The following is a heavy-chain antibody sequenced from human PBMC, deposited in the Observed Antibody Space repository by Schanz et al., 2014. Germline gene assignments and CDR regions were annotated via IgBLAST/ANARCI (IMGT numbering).Heavy chain of an antibody. CDR3: TTDNGHFAFDF. J-gene: IGHJ3*01. Sequence: QVQLVESGGGVVQPGRSLRLSCAASGFTFSSYGMHWVRQAPGKGLVWVAVIWYDGSNKYYADSVKGRFTISRDNSKNTLFLQMNSLETEDTAVYYCTTDNGHFAFDFWGQGTMVTVSS. V-gene: IGHV3-33*01. CDR2: IWYDGSNK. CDR1: GFTFSSYG. D-gene: IGHD2-8*01.